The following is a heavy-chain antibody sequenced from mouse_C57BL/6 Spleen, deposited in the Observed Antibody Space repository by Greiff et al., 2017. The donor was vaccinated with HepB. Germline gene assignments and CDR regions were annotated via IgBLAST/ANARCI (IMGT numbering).Heavy chain of an antibody. CDR2: INYDGSST. D-gene: IGHD2-1*01. J-gene: IGHJ1*03. V-gene: IGHV5-16*01. CDR1: GFTFSDYY. CDR3: AREGLLRDFDV. Sequence: EVKLVESEGGLVQPGSSMKLSCTASGFTFSDYYMAWVRQVPEKGLEWVANINYDGSSTYYLDSLKSRFIISRDNAKNILYLQMSSLKSEDTATYYCAREGLLRDFDVWGTGTTVTVSS.